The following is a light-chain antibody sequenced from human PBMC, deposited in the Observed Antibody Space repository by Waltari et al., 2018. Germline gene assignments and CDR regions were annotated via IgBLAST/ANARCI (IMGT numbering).Light chain of an antibody. V-gene: IGLV2-23*01. CDR1: SSDIASYNL. CDR3: YAYAGTRGV. CDR2: EAN. J-gene: IGLJ1*01. Sequence: QSALTQPASVSGSPGQSITISCTGTSSDIASYNLFSWYQQHPGKAPKLIIYEANKRPSGVSSRFSGSKSGNTASLTISGPQAEDEANYYCYAYAGTRGVFRTGTKVTVL.